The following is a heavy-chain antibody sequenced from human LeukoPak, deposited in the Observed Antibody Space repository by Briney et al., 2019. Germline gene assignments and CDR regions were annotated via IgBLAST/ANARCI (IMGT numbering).Heavy chain of an antibody. V-gene: IGHV4-59*01. CDR1: GGSISSYL. CDR2: ISNFGSS. CDR3: ARYLGGHSYGPDHYYFDY. J-gene: IGHJ4*02. D-gene: IGHD5-18*01. Sequence: SETLSLTCTVSGGSISSYLWSWIRKPPGKGLEWIGYISNFGSSNYNPSLKSRVTISVDTSKNQFSLRLSSVTAADTAVYYCARYLGGHSYGPDHYYFDYWGQGTLVTVSS.